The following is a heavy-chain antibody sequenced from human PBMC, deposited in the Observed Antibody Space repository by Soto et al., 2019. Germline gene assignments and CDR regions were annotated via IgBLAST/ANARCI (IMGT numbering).Heavy chain of an antibody. Sequence: PSETVSLTCTVSGGSVSSGSYYWSWIRQPPGKGLEWIGYIYYSGSTNYNPSLKSRVTISVDSSKNQFSLILSSVTAADTAVYFCARFRSNYFDYWGQGTQVTVSS. D-gene: IGHD3-3*01. CDR1: GGSVSSGSYY. V-gene: IGHV4-61*01. J-gene: IGHJ4*02. CDR2: IYYSGST. CDR3: ARFRSNYFDY.